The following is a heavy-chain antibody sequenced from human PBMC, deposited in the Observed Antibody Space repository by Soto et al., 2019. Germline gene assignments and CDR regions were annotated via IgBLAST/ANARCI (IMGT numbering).Heavy chain of an antibody. CDR3: ARALRYYDSSGDDAFDI. Sequence: ASVKVSCKASGYTFTGYYMHWVRQAPGQGLEWMGWINPNSGGTNYAQKFQGRVTMTRDTSISTAYMELSRLRSDDTAVYYCARALRYYDSSGDDAFDIWGQGTMVT. CDR2: INPNSGGT. J-gene: IGHJ3*02. CDR1: GYTFTGYY. V-gene: IGHV1-2*02. D-gene: IGHD3-22*01.